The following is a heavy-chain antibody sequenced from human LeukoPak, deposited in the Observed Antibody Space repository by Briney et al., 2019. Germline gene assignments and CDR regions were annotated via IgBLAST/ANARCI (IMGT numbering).Heavy chain of an antibody. J-gene: IGHJ6*03. CDR3: ARGPLSSTTIFGVVTPYYYYYMDV. D-gene: IGHD3-3*01. Sequence: GGSLRLSCAASGFTFSSYAMSWVRQAPGKGLEWVSSISGSGGRTYYADSVKGRFTISRDNSKSTLFLQMDSLTAADTAVYYCARGPLSSTTIFGVVTPYYYYYMDVWGKGTTVTVSS. CDR2: ISGSGGRT. V-gene: IGHV3-23*01. CDR1: GFTFSSYA.